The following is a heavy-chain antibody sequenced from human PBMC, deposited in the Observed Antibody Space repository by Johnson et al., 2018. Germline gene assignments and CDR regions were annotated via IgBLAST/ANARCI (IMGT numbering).Heavy chain of an antibody. CDR3: ARSDYGDYEYFQH. CDR2: IKQEGSEK. CDR1: GFTFSSYW. D-gene: IGHD4-17*01. Sequence: VQLVESGGGLVQPGGSLRLSCAASGFTFSSYWMSWVRQAPGTGLEGVANIKQEGSEKYDVESWKGRFTISRDNAKKSLYLQMNSLRAEDTAVYYCARSDYGDYEYFQHWGQGTLVTVSS. J-gene: IGHJ1*01. V-gene: IGHV3-7*01.